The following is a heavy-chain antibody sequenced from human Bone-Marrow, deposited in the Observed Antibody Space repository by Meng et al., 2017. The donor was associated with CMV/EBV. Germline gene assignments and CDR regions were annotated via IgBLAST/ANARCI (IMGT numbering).Heavy chain of an antibody. CDR1: RFIFSKAW. V-gene: IGHV3-15*01. CDR2: IKSKTDGGTT. Sequence: GESLKISCAAPRFIFSKAWMSWVRQAPGKGLEWVGRIKSKTDGGTTDYAAPVKGRFSVSRDDSKNTLYLQMNSLKAEDTAVYYCTTDPRKDIVSPWGQGTLVTVSS. D-gene: IGHD5/OR15-5a*01. J-gene: IGHJ5*02. CDR3: TTDPRKDIVSP.